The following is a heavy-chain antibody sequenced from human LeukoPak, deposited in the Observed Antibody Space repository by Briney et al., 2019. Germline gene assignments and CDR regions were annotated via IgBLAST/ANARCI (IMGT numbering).Heavy chain of an antibody. CDR3: AKDRGYSSSHFDY. D-gene: IGHD6-6*01. CDR1: GFTFSSYG. J-gene: IGHJ4*02. CDR2: IRYDGSNK. Sequence: GGSLRLSCAASGFTFSSYGMHWVRQAPGKGLEWVAFIRYDGSNKYCEDSVKGRFTISRDNSKNTLYLQMNSLRAEDTAVYYCAKDRGYSSSHFDYWGQGTLVTVSS. V-gene: IGHV3-30*02.